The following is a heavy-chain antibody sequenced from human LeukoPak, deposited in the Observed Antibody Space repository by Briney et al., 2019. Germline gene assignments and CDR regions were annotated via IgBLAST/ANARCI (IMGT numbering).Heavy chain of an antibody. CDR1: GYTFTSYD. CDR2: MNPNSGNT. Sequence: GASVNVSCKASGYTFTSYDINWVRQATGQGLEWMGWMNPNSGNTGYAQKFQGRVTITRNTSISTAYMELSSLRSEDTAVYYCARGAGYYDFWSGYYNGRYFDYWGQGTLVTVSS. J-gene: IGHJ4*02. D-gene: IGHD3-3*01. CDR3: ARGAGYYDFWSGYYNGRYFDY. V-gene: IGHV1-8*03.